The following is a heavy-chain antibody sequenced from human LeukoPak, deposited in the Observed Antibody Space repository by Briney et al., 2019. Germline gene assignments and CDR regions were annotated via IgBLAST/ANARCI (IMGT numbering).Heavy chain of an antibody. CDR3: ARAVAGTRVAFNI. J-gene: IGHJ3*02. CDR1: GDSISSYY. D-gene: IGHD6-19*01. V-gene: IGHV4-59*01. Sequence: PSETLSLTCTVSGDSISSYYWSWIRQPPGKGLEWIGYIYYSGNTNYNPSLKSRVTISVDTSKTQFSLKLTSVTAAHTAVYYCARAVAGTRVAFNIWGQGTMVTVSS. CDR2: IYYSGNT.